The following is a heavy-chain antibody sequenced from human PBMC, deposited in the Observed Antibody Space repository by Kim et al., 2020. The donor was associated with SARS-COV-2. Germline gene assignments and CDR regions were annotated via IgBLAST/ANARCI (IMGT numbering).Heavy chain of an antibody. V-gene: IGHV3-7*01. CDR2: IKEDGTET. CDR1: GFTFSRFW. CDR3: TRERVTEKSHFDY. J-gene: IGHJ4*02. Sequence: GGSLRLSCAASGFTFSRFWMSWVRQAPGKGLEWVATIKEDGTETYYVDSVEGRLTISRDNARNSLFLQRNSLRAEDTAVYYCTRERVTEKSHFDYWGQGTLVTVSS. D-gene: IGHD2-21*02.